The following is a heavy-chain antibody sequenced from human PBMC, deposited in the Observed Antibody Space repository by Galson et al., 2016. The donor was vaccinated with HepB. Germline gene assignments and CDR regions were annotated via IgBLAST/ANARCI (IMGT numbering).Heavy chain of an antibody. D-gene: IGHD1-7*01. CDR3: ARREDTGTFGY. V-gene: IGHV4-59*08. J-gene: IGHJ4*02. CDR1: GGSITSFY. Sequence: LSLTCTVSGGSITSFYWSWIRQPPGKGPEWIGYVYHTGNAHYNPSLKGRVTISADTSKNQFSLNLRSVTAADTAVYYCARREDTGTFGYWCQGTLVTVSS. CDR2: VYHTGNA.